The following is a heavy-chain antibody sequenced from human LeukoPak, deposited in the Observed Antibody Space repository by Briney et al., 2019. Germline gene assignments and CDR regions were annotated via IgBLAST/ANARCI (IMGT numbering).Heavy chain of an antibody. CDR3: ARGYSSQPRRIEYYFDY. V-gene: IGHV3-21*01. D-gene: IGHD6-13*01. CDR2: ISSSGSYI. J-gene: IGHJ4*02. Sequence: GGSLRLSCAASRFTFSTYAMSWVRQAPGKGLEWVSSISSSGSYIYHADSVKGRFTISRDNAKNSLYLQMNSLRAEDTAVYYCARGYSSQPRRIEYYFDYWGQGTLVTVSS. CDR1: RFTFSTYA.